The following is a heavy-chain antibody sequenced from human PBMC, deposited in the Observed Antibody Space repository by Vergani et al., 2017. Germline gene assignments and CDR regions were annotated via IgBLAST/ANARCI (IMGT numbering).Heavy chain of an antibody. Sequence: QVQLVQSGAEVKKPGASVKVSCKASGYTFTSYYMHWVRQAPGQGLEWMGIINPSGGRPSYAQKFQGRVTMTRDTSTSTVYMELSSLRSEDTAVYYCARVEYCSSTSCYKSGGGYFDYWGQGTLVTVSS. CDR3: ARVEYCSSTSCYKSGGGYFDY. J-gene: IGHJ4*02. D-gene: IGHD2-2*02. CDR1: GYTFTSYY. V-gene: IGHV1-46*01. CDR2: INPSGGRP.